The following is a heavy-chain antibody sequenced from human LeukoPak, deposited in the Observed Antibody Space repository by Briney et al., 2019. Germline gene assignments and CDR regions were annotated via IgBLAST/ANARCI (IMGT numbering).Heavy chain of an antibody. D-gene: IGHD2-21*02. CDR3: ARGWVVVTDYYYMDV. CDR1: GNTFTTYD. J-gene: IGHJ6*03. V-gene: IGHV1-8*03. Sequence: ASVKVSCKASGNTFTTYDINWVRQATGQGLEWMGWMNPNSGNTGYAQKFQGRVTITRNTSISTAYMELSSLRSEDTAVYYCARGWVVVTDYYYMDVWGKGTTVTVSS. CDR2: MNPNSGNT.